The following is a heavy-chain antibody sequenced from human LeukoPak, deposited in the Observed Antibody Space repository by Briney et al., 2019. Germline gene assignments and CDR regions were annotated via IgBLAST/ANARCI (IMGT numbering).Heavy chain of an antibody. J-gene: IGHJ4*02. V-gene: IGHV3-7*01. CDR1: GFTFSNYW. CDR3: ARALDSSSSRYQAFEE. CDR2: IKQDEGEK. Sequence: GGSLRLSCSASGFTFSNYWMSWVRQAPGKGLEWVANIKQDEGEKYYVDSVKGRFTISRDNAKSSLYLQMNSLRAEDTAVYYCARALDSSSSRYQAFEEWGQGTLVTVSS. D-gene: IGHD2-2*01.